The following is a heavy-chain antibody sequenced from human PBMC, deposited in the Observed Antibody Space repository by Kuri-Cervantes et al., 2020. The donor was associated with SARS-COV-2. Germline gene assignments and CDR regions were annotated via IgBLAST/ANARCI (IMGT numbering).Heavy chain of an antibody. CDR3: AKWGVGPPYYFDY. CDR2: ISFDENDK. V-gene: IGHV3-30*18. D-gene: IGHD3-10*01. CDR1: GFTFSSYG. J-gene: IGHJ4*02. Sequence: GGSLRLSCAASGFTFSSYGMHWVRQAPGKGPEWVSVISFDENDKDYADSVQGRFTISRDNSKNTLYLQMNSLRAEDTAVYYCAKWGVGPPYYFDYWGQGTLVTVS.